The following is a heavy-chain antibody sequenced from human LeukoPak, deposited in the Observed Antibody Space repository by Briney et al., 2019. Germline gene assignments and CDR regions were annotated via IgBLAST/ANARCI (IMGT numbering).Heavy chain of an antibody. CDR1: GFTFSSYS. CDR2: ISSSSSYI. CDR3: ASTIFGVVTRVDY. V-gene: IGHV3-21*01. J-gene: IGHJ4*02. D-gene: IGHD3-3*01. Sequence: GGSLRLSCAASGFTFSSYSMNWVRQAPGKGLEWVSSISSSSSYIYYADSVKGRFTISRDNAKNSLYLQMNGLRAEDTAVYYCASTIFGVVTRVDYWGQGTLVTVSS.